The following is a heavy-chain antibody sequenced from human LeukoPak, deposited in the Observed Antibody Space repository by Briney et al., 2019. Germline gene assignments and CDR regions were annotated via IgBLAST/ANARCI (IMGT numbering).Heavy chain of an antibody. CDR2: INSDGSST. V-gene: IGHV3-74*01. CDR3: TRGLGVVVFDY. D-gene: IGHD3-3*01. Sequence: PGGSLRLSCAASGFTFSSYWMHWVRHAPGKGLVWVSRINSDGSSTSYADSVKGRFTISRDNAKSSLYLQMNSLRDEDTAVYYCTRGLGVVVFDYWGQGTLVTVSS. CDR1: GFTFSSYW. J-gene: IGHJ4*02.